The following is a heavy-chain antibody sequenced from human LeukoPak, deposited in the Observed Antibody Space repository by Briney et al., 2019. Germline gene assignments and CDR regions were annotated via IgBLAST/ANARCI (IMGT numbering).Heavy chain of an antibody. J-gene: IGHJ4*02. Sequence: GGSLRLSCAASGFTVTSNYMSWVHQAPGKGLEWLSVLYSGGKTYYANSAKGRFTISRDSSTNTLYLQMESLRTEDTAVYYCAREMGAATTYFDYWGQGTPVIVSS. CDR3: AREMGAATTYFDY. D-gene: IGHD1-1*01. CDR2: LYSGGKT. CDR1: GFTVTSNY. V-gene: IGHV3-53*01.